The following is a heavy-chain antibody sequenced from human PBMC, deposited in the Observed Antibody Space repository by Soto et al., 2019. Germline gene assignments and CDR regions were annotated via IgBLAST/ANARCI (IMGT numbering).Heavy chain of an antibody. CDR1: GFTFSDHY. J-gene: IGHJ3*01. V-gene: IGHV3-72*01. CDR2: IRNKANSYSI. CDR3: VRGRLSGPTAGKVYDF. Sequence: GGSLRLSCAASGFTFSDHYMDWVRQAPGKGLEWVGRIRNKANSYSIQYGASVKGRFIVSRDDSQNSLYLQMNNLKTEDTAIYYCVRGRLSGPTAGKVYDFWGQATMVTVSS. D-gene: IGHD3-10*01.